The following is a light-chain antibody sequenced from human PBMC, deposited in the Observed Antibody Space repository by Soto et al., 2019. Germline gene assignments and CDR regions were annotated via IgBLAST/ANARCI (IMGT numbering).Light chain of an antibody. V-gene: IGLV2-14*01. CDR3: NSYTISNTPFV. J-gene: IGLJ1*01. Sequence: QSVLTQPASVSGSPGQSITISRTGSSSDVGGYNYVSWYQQHPGEVPKPMIYEVRNRPTGISNRFSGSKSGNTASLTISGLRAEDEADYYCNSYTISNTPFVFGTGTKVTVL. CDR2: EVR. CDR1: SSDVGGYNY.